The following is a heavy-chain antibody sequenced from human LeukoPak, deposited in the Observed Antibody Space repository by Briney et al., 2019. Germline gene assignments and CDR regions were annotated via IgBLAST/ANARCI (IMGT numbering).Heavy chain of an antibody. CDR2: ISAYNGNT. Sequence: ASVKVSCKASGYTFTSYGISWVRQAPGQGLEWMGWISAYNGNTNYEQKPQGRVTMTTDTSTSTAYMELRSLRSDATAVYYCARVATDYYGSGSYSGFDYWGQGTLVTVSS. V-gene: IGHV1-18*01. D-gene: IGHD3-10*01. CDR1: GYTFTSYG. CDR3: ARVATDYYGSGSYSGFDY. J-gene: IGHJ4*02.